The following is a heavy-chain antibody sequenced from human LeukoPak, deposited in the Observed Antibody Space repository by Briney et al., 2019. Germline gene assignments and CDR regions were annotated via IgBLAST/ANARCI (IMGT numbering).Heavy chain of an antibody. J-gene: IGHJ4*02. V-gene: IGHV1-69*05. CDR3: ARGGRWLQFPLDY. D-gene: IGHD5-24*01. CDR2: IIPIFGTA. CDR1: GGTFSSYA. Sequence: SVKVSCKASGGTFSSYAISWLRQAPGQGFEWMGGIIPIFGTANYAQKFQGRVTITTDESTSTAYMELSSLRSEDTALYYCARGGRWLQFPLDYWGQGTLVTVSS.